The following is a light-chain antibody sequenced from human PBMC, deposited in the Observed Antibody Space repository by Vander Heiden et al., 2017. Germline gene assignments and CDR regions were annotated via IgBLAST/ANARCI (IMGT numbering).Light chain of an antibody. CDR1: QDVSSTY. V-gene: IGKV3-20*01. CDR2: GAS. J-gene: IGKJ1*01. Sequence: EIVFTQSPGTLSLSPGRKPTPSCRTSQDVSSTYLAWYQQKPGQPPRRLIYGASSRATGIPDRFSGSGSGTDFTLTITTLEPEDFAVYYCHQYGTSPRTFGQGTKVEIK. CDR3: HQYGTSPRT.